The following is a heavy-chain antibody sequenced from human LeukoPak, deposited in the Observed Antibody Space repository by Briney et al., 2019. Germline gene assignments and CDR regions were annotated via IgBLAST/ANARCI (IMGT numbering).Heavy chain of an antibody. V-gene: IGHV4-34*01. CDR1: GGSFSGYY. CDR2: INHSGST. J-gene: IGHJ6*02. Sequence: SETLSLTCAVYGGSFSGYYWSWIRQPPGKGLEWIGEINHSGSTNYNPSLKSRVTISVDTSKNQFSLKLSSVTAADTAVYYCARVRFYGMDVWGQGTTVTVSS. CDR3: ARVRFYGMDV.